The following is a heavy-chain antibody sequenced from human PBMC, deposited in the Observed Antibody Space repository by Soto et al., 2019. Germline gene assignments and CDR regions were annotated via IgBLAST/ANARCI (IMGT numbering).Heavy chain of an antibody. CDR3: ARGVSSSWSGKSYNWFDP. CDR2: IYYSGST. D-gene: IGHD6-13*01. Sequence: SETLSLTCTVSGGSISSGGYYWSWIRQHPGKGLEWIGYIYYSGSTYYNPSLKSRVTISVDTSKNQFSLKLSSVTAADTAVYYCARGVSSSWSGKSYNWFDPWGQGTLVTVSS. J-gene: IGHJ5*02. V-gene: IGHV4-31*03. CDR1: GGSISSGGYY.